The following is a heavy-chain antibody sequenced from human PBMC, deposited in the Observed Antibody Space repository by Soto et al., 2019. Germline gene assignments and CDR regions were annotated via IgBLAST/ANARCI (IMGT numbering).Heavy chain of an antibody. V-gene: IGHV3-13*01. CDR3: ARVYRENGYNIDRYYYYGMDV. Sequence: GGSLRLSCAASGFTFSSYDMHWVRQATGKGLEWVSAIGTAGDTYYPGSVKGRFTISRENAKNSLYLQMNSLRAEDTAVYYCARVYRENGYNIDRYYYYGMDVWGQGTTVTVSS. D-gene: IGHD5-12*01. CDR2: IGTAGDT. J-gene: IGHJ6*02. CDR1: GFTFSSYD.